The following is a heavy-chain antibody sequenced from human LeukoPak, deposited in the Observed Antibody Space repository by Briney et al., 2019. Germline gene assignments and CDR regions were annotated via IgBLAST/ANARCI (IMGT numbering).Heavy chain of an antibody. CDR3: AKGSYYDSSGSFYFDY. CDR2: ISGSGDNT. CDR1: GFTFSSYA. D-gene: IGHD3-22*01. V-gene: IGHV3-23*01. Sequence: GGSLRLSCAASGFTFSSYAMSWVRQARGEGLEWVSGISGSGDNTYYADSVKGRFTISRDNSKNTLYVQVNSLGTEDTAAYYCAKGSYYDSSGSFYFDYWGQGTLVTVSP. J-gene: IGHJ4*02.